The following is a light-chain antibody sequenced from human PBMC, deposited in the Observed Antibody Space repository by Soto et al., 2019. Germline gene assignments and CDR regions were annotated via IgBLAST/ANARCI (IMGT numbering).Light chain of an antibody. Sequence: QSVLTQPPSASGTPGQRVTISCSGSSSNIGSTVVNWYQQLPGTAPKLLIYNNNQRPSGVPDRFSGSKSGTSASLAISGLQSEDEADYYCAAWDSSLDGWVFGGGTKLTV. J-gene: IGLJ3*02. CDR1: SSNIGSTV. V-gene: IGLV1-44*01. CDR3: AAWDSSLDGWV. CDR2: NNN.